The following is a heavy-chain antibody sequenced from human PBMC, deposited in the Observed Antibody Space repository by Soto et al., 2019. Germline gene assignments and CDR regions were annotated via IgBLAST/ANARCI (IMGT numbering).Heavy chain of an antibody. J-gene: IGHJ3*02. CDR1: GGSFSGYY. CDR3: ASIYYYDSSGSNAFDI. CDR2: IYYSGST. D-gene: IGHD3-22*01. V-gene: IGHV4-59*01. Sequence: SETLSLTCAVYGGSFSGYYWSWIRQPPGKGLEWIGYIYYSGSTNYNPSLKSRVTISVDTSKNQFSLKLSSVTAADTAVYYCASIYYYDSSGSNAFDIWGQGTMVTVSS.